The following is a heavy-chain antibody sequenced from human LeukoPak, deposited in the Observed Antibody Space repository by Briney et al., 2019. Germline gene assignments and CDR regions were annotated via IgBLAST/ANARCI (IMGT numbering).Heavy chain of an antibody. CDR2: IYYSGST. V-gene: IGHV4-59*12. CDR3: ARDRSTVTPPQPDVFDI. J-gene: IGHJ3*02. Sequence: SETLSLTCTVSGGSISSYYWSWIRQPAGKGLEWIGYIYYSGSTNYNPPLKSRVTISVDASMNEFSLKLTSVTAADTAVYYCARDRSTVTPPQPDVFDIWGQGTMVTVSS. D-gene: IGHD4-17*01. CDR1: GGSISSYY.